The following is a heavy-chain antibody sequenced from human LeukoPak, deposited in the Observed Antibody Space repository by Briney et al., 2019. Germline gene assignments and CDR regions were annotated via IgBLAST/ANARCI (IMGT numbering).Heavy chain of an antibody. CDR3: AKEMYSSSWYWSDY. CDR1: GLTFSSYA. Sequence: GGSLRLSCAASGLTFSSYAMIWVRQAPGKGLEWVSAIRCSGGSTYYADSVKGRFTISRDNSKNTLYLQMNSLRAEDTAVYYGAKEMYSSSWYWSDYWGQGTLVTVSS. V-gene: IGHV3-23*01. D-gene: IGHD6-13*01. CDR2: IRCSGGST. J-gene: IGHJ4*02.